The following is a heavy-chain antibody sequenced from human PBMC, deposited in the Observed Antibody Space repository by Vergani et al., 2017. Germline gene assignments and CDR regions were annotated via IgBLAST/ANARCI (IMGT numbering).Heavy chain of an antibody. CDR3: ARVNSSGYYFRVDAFDI. CDR1: GGSFSGYY. D-gene: IGHD3-22*01. CDR2: INHSGST. Sequence: QVQLQQWGAGLLKPSETLSLTCAVYGGSFSGYYWSWIRQPPGKGLEWIGEINHSGSTNHNPSLKSRVTISVDTSKNQFSLKLSSVTAADTAVYYCARVNSSGYYFRVDAFDIWGQGTMVTVSS. V-gene: IGHV4-34*01. J-gene: IGHJ3*02.